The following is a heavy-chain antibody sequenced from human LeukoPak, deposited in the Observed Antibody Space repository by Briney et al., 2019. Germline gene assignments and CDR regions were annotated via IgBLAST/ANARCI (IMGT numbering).Heavy chain of an antibody. V-gene: IGHV4-4*07. CDR2: IYTSGST. J-gene: IGHJ4*02. D-gene: IGHD4-17*01. CDR3: AREVYPDYGDSYFDY. Sequence: PSETLSLTCTVSGGSISSYYWSWIRQPAGKGLGWIGRIYTSGSTNYNPSLKSRVTMSVDTSKNQFSLKLSSVTAADTAVYYCAREVYPDYGDSYFDYWGQGTLVTVSS. CDR1: GGSISSYY.